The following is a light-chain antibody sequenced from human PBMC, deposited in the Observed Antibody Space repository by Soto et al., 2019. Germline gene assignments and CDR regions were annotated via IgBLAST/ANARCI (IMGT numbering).Light chain of an antibody. Sequence: QSALTQPASVSGSPGQSITISCTGTSSDVGSYNLVSWYQQHPGKAPKLMIYEVSKRPSGVANRFSGSMSGNTASLTISGLQAEDEADCYCCSYAGSSTSFGTGTKVTVL. V-gene: IGLV2-23*02. CDR3: CSYAGSSTS. CDR2: EVS. J-gene: IGLJ1*01. CDR1: SSDVGSYNL.